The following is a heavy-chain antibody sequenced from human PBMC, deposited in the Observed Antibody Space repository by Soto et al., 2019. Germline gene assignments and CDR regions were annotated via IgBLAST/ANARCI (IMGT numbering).Heavy chain of an antibody. Sequence: ASVKVSCKASGGTFSSYAITWVRQAPGQGLEWMGWTSGYNGNTKYADKLQGRVTMTTDTSTTTAYMELRSLRSDDTAVYYCARDDVPAANCFDRWGRGTLVAVSS. CDR1: GGTFSSYA. CDR2: TSGYNGNT. CDR3: ARDDVPAANCFDR. D-gene: IGHD2-2*01. V-gene: IGHV1-18*01. J-gene: IGHJ5*02.